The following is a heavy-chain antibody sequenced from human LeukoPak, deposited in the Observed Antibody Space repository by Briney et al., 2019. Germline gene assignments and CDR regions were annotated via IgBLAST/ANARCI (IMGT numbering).Heavy chain of an antibody. J-gene: IGHJ4*02. CDR1: GGSISSGGYY. Sequence: PSETLSLTCTVSGGSISSGGYYWSWIRQHPGKGLEWIGDIYYSGSTYFNPSLKSRGTISVDTSKNQFSLKLSSVTAADTAVYYCARGGSGIDYWGQGTLATVSS. CDR3: ARGGSGIDY. V-gene: IGHV4-31*03. CDR2: IYYSGST. D-gene: IGHD3-10*01.